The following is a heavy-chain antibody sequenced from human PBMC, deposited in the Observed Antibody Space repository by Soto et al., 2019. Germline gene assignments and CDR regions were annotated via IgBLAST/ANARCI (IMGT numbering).Heavy chain of an antibody. Sequence: EVQLVESGGGLVQPWGSLRLSCAASGFTFSSYWMSWVRQAPGKGLEWVANIKQDGSEKYYVDSVKGRFTISRDNAKNSLYLQMNSLRAEDTAVYYCARDPGDEWNWFDPWGQGTLVTVSS. D-gene: IGHD3-3*01. CDR2: IKQDGSEK. J-gene: IGHJ5*02. V-gene: IGHV3-7*05. CDR3: ARDPGDEWNWFDP. CDR1: GFTFSSYW.